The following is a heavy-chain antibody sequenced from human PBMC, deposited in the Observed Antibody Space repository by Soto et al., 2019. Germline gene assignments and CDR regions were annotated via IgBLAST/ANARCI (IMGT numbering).Heavy chain of an antibody. CDR1: GGAISSSNW. CDR2: IYHSGST. CDR3: ARGWRDINSWWFDP. J-gene: IGHJ5*02. D-gene: IGHD6-13*01. V-gene: IGHV4-4*02. Sequence: PSETLSLTCAVSGGAISSSNWWSCVRQPPGKGLEWIGEIYHSGSTNYNPSLKSRVTISVDKSKNQFSLKLSSVTAADTAVYYCARGWRDINSWWFDPWGQGNLVTVSS.